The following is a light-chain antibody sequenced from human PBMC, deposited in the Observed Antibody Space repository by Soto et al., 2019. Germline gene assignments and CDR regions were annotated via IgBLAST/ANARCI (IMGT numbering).Light chain of an antibody. J-gene: IGLJ2*01. CDR3: ATWDNSLSAVV. CDR1: ISNIGNNY. CDR2: DND. Sequence: QSVLTQPPSVSAAPGQQVTISCSGSISNIGNNYLAWYQQLPGTAPKLVIYDNDKRPSGIPDRFSGSKSGTSATLGITGLQTGDEADYYCATWDNSLSAVVFGGGTKLTVL. V-gene: IGLV1-51*01.